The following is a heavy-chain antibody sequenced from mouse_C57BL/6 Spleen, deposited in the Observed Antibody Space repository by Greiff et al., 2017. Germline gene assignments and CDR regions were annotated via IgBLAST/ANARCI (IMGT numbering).Heavy chain of an antibody. J-gene: IGHJ4*01. D-gene: IGHD2-5*01. Sequence: VQLQQPGTELVKPGASVKLSCKASGYTFTSYWMHWVKQRPGQGLEWIGNINPSNGGTNYNEKFKSKATLTVDNSSSTAYMQLSSLTSEDSAVYYGASYSNYRVYYAMDYWGQGTSVTVSS. CDR2: INPSNGGT. V-gene: IGHV1-53*01. CDR3: ASYSNYRVYYAMDY. CDR1: GYTFTSYW.